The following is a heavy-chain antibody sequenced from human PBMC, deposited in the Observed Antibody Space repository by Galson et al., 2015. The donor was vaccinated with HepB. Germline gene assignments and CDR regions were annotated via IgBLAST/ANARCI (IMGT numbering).Heavy chain of an antibody. CDR1: GFTFSDYY. Sequence: SLRLSCAASGFTFSDYYMSWIRQAPGKGLEWVSYISSSSSYTNYADSVKGRFTISRDNAKNSLYLQMNSLRAEDTAVYYCVARHCSSTSCYTGGPYYYYMDVWGKGTTVTVSS. CDR3: VARHCSSTSCYTGGPYYYYMDV. CDR2: ISSSSSYT. J-gene: IGHJ6*03. D-gene: IGHD2-2*02. V-gene: IGHV3-11*06.